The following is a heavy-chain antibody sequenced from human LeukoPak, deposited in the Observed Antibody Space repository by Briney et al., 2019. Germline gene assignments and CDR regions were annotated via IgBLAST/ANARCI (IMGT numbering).Heavy chain of an antibody. CDR1: GYTFTSYG. CDR2: ISAYNGNT. D-gene: IGHD6-19*01. CDR3: ARISSGWDDFDY. Sequence: ASVKVSCKASGYTFTSYGISWVRQAPGQGLEWMGWISAYNGNTNYAQKLQGRVTMTRDTSTSTVYMELSSLRSEDTAVYYCARISSGWDDFDYWGQGTLVTVSS. V-gene: IGHV1-18*01. J-gene: IGHJ4*02.